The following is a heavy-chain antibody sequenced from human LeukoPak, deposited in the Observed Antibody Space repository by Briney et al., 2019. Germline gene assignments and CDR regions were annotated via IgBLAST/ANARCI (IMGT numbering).Heavy chain of an antibody. V-gene: IGHV4-38-2*02. Sequence: SETLSLTCTVSGYSISSGYYWGWIRQPPGKGLEWIGSIYHSGSTYYNPSLKSRVTISVDTSKNQFSLKLSSVTAADTAVYYCARGPTTVRDFDYWGQGTLVTVSS. CDR1: GYSISSGYY. D-gene: IGHD4-17*01. CDR2: IYHSGST. J-gene: IGHJ4*02. CDR3: ARGPTTVRDFDY.